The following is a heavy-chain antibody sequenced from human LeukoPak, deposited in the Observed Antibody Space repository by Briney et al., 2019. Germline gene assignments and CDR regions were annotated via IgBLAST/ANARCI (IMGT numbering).Heavy chain of an antibody. Sequence: ASVKVSCKASDYTFTSYGISWVRQAPGQGLEWMGWISAYNGNTNYAQNLQGRVTMTTDTSKSTAYMEMRSLRSDDTAVYDCARSSSVTIPGYYFDYWGQGTLVTVSS. CDR2: ISAYNGNT. V-gene: IGHV1-18*01. J-gene: IGHJ4*02. D-gene: IGHD2-21*01. CDR3: ARSSSVTIPGYYFDY. CDR1: DYTFTSYG.